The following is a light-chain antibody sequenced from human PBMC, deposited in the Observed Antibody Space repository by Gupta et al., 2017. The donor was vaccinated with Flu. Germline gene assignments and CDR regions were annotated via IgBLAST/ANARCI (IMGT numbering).Light chain of an antibody. CDR1: QSIRSY. J-gene: IGKJ2*01. Sequence: IQMTQSPSSLSASVGDRVTITRRASQSIRSYLKCYQQKPAEAPKLLIYAASSWQTGVPSRFSSRGFGKHVSITISSRQQEEFASYYDQQNNSNLLYTFGQGTKLEIK. CDR3: QQNNSNLLYT. CDR2: AAS. V-gene: IGKV1-39*01.